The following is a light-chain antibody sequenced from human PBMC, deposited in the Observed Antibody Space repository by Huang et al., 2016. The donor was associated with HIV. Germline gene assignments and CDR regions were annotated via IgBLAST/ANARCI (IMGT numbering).Light chain of an antibody. J-gene: IGKJ2*01. CDR2: AAS. V-gene: IGKV1-39*01. CDR1: QSISSY. Sequence: DIQMTQSPSSLSASVGDRVTITCRASQSISSYLNWYQQKPGKAPKLLIYAASSLQSGVPSRVSGSGSGTDFTLTISSLQPEDFATYDCQQSYSSPNFGQGTKLEIK. CDR3: QQSYSSPN.